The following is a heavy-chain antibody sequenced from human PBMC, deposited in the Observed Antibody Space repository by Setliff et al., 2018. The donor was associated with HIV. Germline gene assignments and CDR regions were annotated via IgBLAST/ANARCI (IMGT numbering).Heavy chain of an antibody. CDR2: IHYSGST. D-gene: IGHD3-22*01. CDR3: ARDTYDSRGYFFGY. J-gene: IGHJ4*02. CDR1: GGSFSSSSYY. V-gene: IGHV4-39*07. Sequence: SETRSRTCTVSGGSFSSSSYYWGWIRQPPGKGLEWIGNIHYSGSTYYNPSLKSRVTISKDTSKNQFSLHLSSVTAADTAVYYCARDTYDSRGYFFGYWGQGTLVTVSS.